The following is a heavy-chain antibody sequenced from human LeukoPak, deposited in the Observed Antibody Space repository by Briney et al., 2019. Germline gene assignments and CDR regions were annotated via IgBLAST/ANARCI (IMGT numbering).Heavy chain of an antibody. CDR3: ARKAPRGVVGATNNAFDI. CDR1: GFTFSSYW. J-gene: IGHJ3*02. D-gene: IGHD1-26*01. CDR2: TKEDGSEQ. V-gene: IGHV3-7*01. Sequence: GGSLRLSCAASGFTFSSYWMSWVRPAPGKGLEWVATTKEDGSEQHYVDSVKGRLTISRDNAKNSLYLQMNSLRAEDTAVYYCARKAPRGVVGATNNAFDIWGPGTMVTVSS.